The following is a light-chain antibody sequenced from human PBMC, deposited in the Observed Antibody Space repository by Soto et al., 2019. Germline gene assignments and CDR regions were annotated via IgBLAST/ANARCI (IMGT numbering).Light chain of an antibody. CDR3: QTWGTGDWV. CDR2: LNSDGSH. Sequence: QPVLTQSPSASASLGASVKLTCTLSSGHSSYAIAWHQQQPEKGPRYLMTLNSDGSHSKGDGLPDRFSGSISGAERYLTISGLHSEDEADYYCQTWGTGDWVFGGGTKLTVL. J-gene: IGLJ3*02. V-gene: IGLV4-69*01. CDR1: SGHSSYA.